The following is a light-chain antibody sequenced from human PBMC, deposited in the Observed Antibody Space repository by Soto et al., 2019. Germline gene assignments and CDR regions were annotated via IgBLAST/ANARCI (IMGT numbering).Light chain of an antibody. Sequence: EIVLTQSPGTLSLSPGERATLSCRASQSVSSNNLAWYQQKPGQAPRLLIYDASYRATDIPPRFSGSGSGTDFTLTISSLEPEDFAVYYCQQYSSSRTFGQGTKVDIK. CDR1: QSVSSNN. CDR2: DAS. J-gene: IGKJ1*01. CDR3: QQYSSSRT. V-gene: IGKV3-20*01.